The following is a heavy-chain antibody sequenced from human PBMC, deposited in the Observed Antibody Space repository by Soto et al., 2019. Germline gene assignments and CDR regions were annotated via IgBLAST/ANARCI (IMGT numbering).Heavy chain of an antibody. V-gene: IGHV3-7*03. CDR1: GFTFGDYW. CDR3: ARDVYEILGRVVRRLDS. J-gene: IGHJ4*02. Sequence: PLGSLRLSCAASGFTFGDYWMTWVRQAPGKGLEWVANLKRDGRERYYVDSVKGRFSVSRDNAKNSLYLQMNNLRPEDTAVYYCARDVYEILGRVVRRLDSWGQGTLVTVSS. CDR2: LKRDGRER. D-gene: IGHD3-16*01.